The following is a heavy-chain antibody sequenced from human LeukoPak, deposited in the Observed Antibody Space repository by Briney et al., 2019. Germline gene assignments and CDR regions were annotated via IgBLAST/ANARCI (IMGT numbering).Heavy chain of an antibody. J-gene: IGHJ6*03. CDR3: ARERIVGAKNNYFYYMDV. V-gene: IGHV1-8*03. CDR2: MNPNSGNT. Sequence: ASVKVSCKASGYTFTSYDINWVRQATGQGLEWMGWMNPNSGNTGYAQKFQGRVTITRNTSISTAYMELSSLRSDDTAVYYCARERIVGAKNNYFYYMDVWGKGTTVTISS. D-gene: IGHD1-26*01. CDR1: GYTFTSYD.